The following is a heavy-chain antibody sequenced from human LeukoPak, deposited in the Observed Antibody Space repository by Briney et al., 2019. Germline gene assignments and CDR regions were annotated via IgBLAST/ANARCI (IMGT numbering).Heavy chain of an antibody. CDR3: AKDALYCSSTSRHADYFDY. D-gene: IGHD2-2*01. CDR1: GFTFSSYG. Sequence: PGGSLRLSCAASGFTFSSYGMHWVRQAPGKGLEWVAVISYDGSNKYYADSVKGRFTISRDNSKNTLYLQMNSLRAEDTAVYYCAKDALYCSSTSRHADYFDYWGQGTLVTVSS. V-gene: IGHV3-30*18. CDR2: ISYDGSNK. J-gene: IGHJ4*02.